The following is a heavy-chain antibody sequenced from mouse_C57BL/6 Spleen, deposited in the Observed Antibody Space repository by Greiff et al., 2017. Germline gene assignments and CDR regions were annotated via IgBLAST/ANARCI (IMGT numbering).Heavy chain of an antibody. D-gene: IGHD1-1*01. CDR2: IWTGGGP. CDR1: GFSLTSYA. CDR3: ASLYYYGSSLDY. Sequence: VKLMESGPGLVAPSQSLSITCTVSGFSLTSYAISWVRQPPGKGLEWLGVIWTGGGPNYNSALKSRLSISKDNSKSQVFLKMNSLQTDDTARYYCASLYYYGSSLDYWGQGTTLTVSS. J-gene: IGHJ2*01. V-gene: IGHV2-9-1*01.